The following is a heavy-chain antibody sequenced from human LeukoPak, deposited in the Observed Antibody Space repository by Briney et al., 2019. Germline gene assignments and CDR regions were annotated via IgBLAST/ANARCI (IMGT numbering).Heavy chain of an antibody. D-gene: IGHD4-11*01. Sequence: ASVKVSCKASGYTFTGYYMHWVRQAPGQGLEWMGWINPNSGGTNYAQKFQGRVTMTRDTSISTAYMELSRLRSDDTAVYYCARDPSTVEGGRDYWGQGTLVTVSS. CDR3: ARDPSTVEGGRDY. CDR2: INPNSGGT. J-gene: IGHJ4*02. V-gene: IGHV1-2*02. CDR1: GYTFTGYY.